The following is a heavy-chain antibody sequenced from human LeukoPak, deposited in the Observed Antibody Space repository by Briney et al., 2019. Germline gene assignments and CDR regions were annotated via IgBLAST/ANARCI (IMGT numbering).Heavy chain of an antibody. V-gene: IGHV4-4*02. Sequence: PSETLSLTCAVSGGSISSSNWWSWVRQPPGKGLEWIGETYHSGSTNYNPSLKSRVTISVDKSKNQFSLKLSSVTAADTAVYYCARGSYYDYVWGSYTRSTHFDYWGQGTLVTVSS. CDR2: TYHSGST. CDR1: GGSISSSNW. CDR3: ARGSYYDYVWGSYTRSTHFDY. D-gene: IGHD3-16*01. J-gene: IGHJ4*02.